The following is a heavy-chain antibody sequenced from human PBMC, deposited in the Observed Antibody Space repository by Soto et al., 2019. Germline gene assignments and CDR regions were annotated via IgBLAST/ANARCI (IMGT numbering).Heavy chain of an antibody. Sequence: GGSLRLSCAASGFTFSSYDMHWVRQATGKGLEWVSAIGTAGDTYYPGSVKGRFTISRENAKNSLYLQMNSLRAEDTAVYYCARELGSCWGYYYYGMDVWGQGTTVTVSS. D-gene: IGHD6-13*01. CDR3: ARELGSCWGYYYYGMDV. V-gene: IGHV3-13*01. CDR1: GFTFSSYD. J-gene: IGHJ6*02. CDR2: IGTAGDT.